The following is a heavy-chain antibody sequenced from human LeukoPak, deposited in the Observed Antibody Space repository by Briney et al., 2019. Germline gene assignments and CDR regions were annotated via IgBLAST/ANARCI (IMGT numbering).Heavy chain of an antibody. Sequence: GASVKVSCKASGYTFTSYYMHWVRQAPGQGLEWMGIINPSGGSTSYAQKFQGRVTMTRDTSTSTGYMELSSLRSEDTAVYYCARESVLRVFDYWGQGTLVTVSS. V-gene: IGHV1-46*01. CDR1: GYTFTSYY. D-gene: IGHD3-3*01. CDR2: INPSGGST. J-gene: IGHJ4*02. CDR3: ARESVLRVFDY.